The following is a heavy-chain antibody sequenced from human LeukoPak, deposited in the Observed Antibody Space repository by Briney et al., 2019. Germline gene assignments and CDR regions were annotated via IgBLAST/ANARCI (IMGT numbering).Heavy chain of an antibody. CDR2: IKSKTDGGTT. CDR3: TTDLPYDSSGYQP. D-gene: IGHD3-22*01. V-gene: IGHV3-15*01. J-gene: IGHJ5*02. CDR1: GFTFSNAW. Sequence: PGGSLRLSCAASGFTFSNAWMSWVRQAPGKGLEWVGRIKSKTDGGTTDYAAPVKGRFTISRDDSKNTLYLQMNSLKTEDTAVYYCTTDLPYDSSGYQPWGQGTLVTGPS.